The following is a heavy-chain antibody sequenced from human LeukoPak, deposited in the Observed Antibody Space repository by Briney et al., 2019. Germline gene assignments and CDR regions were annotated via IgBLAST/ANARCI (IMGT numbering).Heavy chain of an antibody. CDR1: GFTFSSYS. Sequence: GGSLRLSCAASGFTFSSYSMNWVRQAPGKGLEWVSYISSSSSTIYYADSVKGRFTISRDNSKNTLYLQMNSLRAEDTAVYYCAKLLTMIDDYWGQGTLVTVSS. D-gene: IGHD3-22*01. J-gene: IGHJ4*02. CDR2: ISSSSSTI. CDR3: AKLLTMIDDY. V-gene: IGHV3-48*01.